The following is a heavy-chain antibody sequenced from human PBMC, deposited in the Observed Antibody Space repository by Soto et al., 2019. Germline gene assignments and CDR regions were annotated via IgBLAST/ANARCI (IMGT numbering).Heavy chain of an antibody. J-gene: IGHJ4*02. Sequence: SETQSLTCTVSGGSISSSSYYWGWIRQPPGRGLEWIGSIYYGGSTYYNPSLKSRVTISVDTSKNQFSLKLSSVTAADTAVYYCARDLKGGYEYHFDYWGQGTLVTVSS. V-gene: IGHV4-39*02. CDR1: GGSISSSSYY. CDR2: IYYGGST. D-gene: IGHD5-12*01. CDR3: ARDLKGGYEYHFDY.